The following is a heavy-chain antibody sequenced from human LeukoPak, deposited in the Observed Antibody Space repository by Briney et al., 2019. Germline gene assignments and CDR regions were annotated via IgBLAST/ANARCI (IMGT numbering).Heavy chain of an antibody. Sequence: SETLSLTCTVSGGSISSYYWSWIRQPAGKGLEWIGRIYTSGSTNYNPSLKSRVTMSVDTSKNQFSLKLSSVTAADTAVYYCARLRMVRGSDLFDYWGQGTLVTVSS. D-gene: IGHD3-10*01. CDR3: ARLRMVRGSDLFDY. CDR2: IYTSGST. J-gene: IGHJ4*02. V-gene: IGHV4-4*07. CDR1: GGSISSYY.